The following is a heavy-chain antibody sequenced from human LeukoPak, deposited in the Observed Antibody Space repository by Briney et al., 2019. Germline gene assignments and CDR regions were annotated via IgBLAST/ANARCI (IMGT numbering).Heavy chain of an antibody. CDR3: ASSSRTFDY. CDR1: GFTFSNDA. CDR2: ITGSADST. Sequence: GGSLRLSCAASGFTFSNDAMSWVRQAPGKGLEWVSAITGSADSTYYADSVKGRFTISRDNSKNTLYLQVNSLRAEDTAVYYCASSSRTFDYWGQGTLVTVSS. D-gene: IGHD1-26*01. J-gene: IGHJ4*02. V-gene: IGHV3-23*01.